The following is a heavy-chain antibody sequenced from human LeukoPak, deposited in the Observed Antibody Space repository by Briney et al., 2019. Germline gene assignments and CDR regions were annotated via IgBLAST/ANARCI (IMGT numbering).Heavy chain of an antibody. CDR3: ARGDSGGYYFDY. J-gene: IGHJ4*02. CDR1: GFTFSSYE. CDR2: ISSSGSTI. V-gene: IGHV3-48*03. D-gene: IGHD1-26*01. Sequence: GRSLRLSCAASGFTFSSYEMNWVRQAPGKGLEWVSYISSSGSTIYYADSVKGRFTISRDNAKNSLYLQMNSLRAEDAAVYYCARGDSGGYYFDYWGQGTLVTVSS.